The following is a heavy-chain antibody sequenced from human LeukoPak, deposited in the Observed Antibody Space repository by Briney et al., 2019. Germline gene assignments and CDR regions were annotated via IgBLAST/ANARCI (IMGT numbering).Heavy chain of an antibody. J-gene: IGHJ6*03. CDR2: IYYSGST. CDR1: GYSITSGYY. CDR3: ARGSSGWYLYYYYMDV. V-gene: IGHV4-61*01. Sequence: SETLSLTCTVSGYSITSGYYWSWIRQPPGKGLEWIEYIYYSGSTNYNPSLKSRVTISVDTSKNQFSLKLSSVTAADTAVYYCARGSSGWYLYYYYMDVWGKGTTVTVSS. D-gene: IGHD6-19*01.